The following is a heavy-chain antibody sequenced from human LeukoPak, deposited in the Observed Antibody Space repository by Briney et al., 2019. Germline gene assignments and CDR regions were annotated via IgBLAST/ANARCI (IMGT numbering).Heavy chain of an antibody. Sequence: SETLSLTCAVYGGSFSGDYWSWIRQPPGKGLEWIGEINHSGSTNYNPSLKSRVTISVDTSKDQFSLKLSSVTAADTAVYYCARSVAAAGKITYCYYYMDVWGKGTTVTVSS. CDR2: INHSGST. V-gene: IGHV4-34*01. CDR1: GGSFSGDY. CDR3: ARSVAAAGKITYCYYYMDV. D-gene: IGHD6-13*01. J-gene: IGHJ6*03.